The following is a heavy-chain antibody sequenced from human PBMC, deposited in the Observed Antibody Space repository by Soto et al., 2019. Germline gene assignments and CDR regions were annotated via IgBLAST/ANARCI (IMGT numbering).Heavy chain of an antibody. J-gene: IGHJ6*02. Sequence: GGSLRLSCAASGFTFSSYAMSWVRQAPGKGLEWVSAISGSGGSTYYADSVKGRFTISRDNSKNTLYLQMNSLRAEDTAVYYCAKDFVLDNWNPGGGMDVWGQGTTVTVSS. CDR1: GFTFSSYA. V-gene: IGHV3-23*01. CDR3: AKDFVLDNWNPGGGMDV. CDR2: ISGSGGST. D-gene: IGHD1-20*01.